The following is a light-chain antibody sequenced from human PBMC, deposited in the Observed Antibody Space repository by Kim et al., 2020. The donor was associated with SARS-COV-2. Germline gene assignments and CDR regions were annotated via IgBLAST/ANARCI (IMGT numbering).Light chain of an antibody. CDR2: GTS. CDR1: QSVSSSY. CDR3: QQYVSSPIP. Sequence: EIVSTQSPGTLSLSPGETATLSCRASQSVSSSYLAWYQQRPGQGPRLLIYGTSSRATGIPDRFSGSGSGTDFTLTISRLEPEDFAVYYCQQYVSSPIPFGPGTKVDIK. V-gene: IGKV3-20*01. J-gene: IGKJ3*01.